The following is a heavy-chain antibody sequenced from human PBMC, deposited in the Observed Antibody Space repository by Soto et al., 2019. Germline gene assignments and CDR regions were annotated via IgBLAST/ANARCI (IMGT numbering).Heavy chain of an antibody. D-gene: IGHD3-9*01. CDR1: GYTLTELS. Sequence: ASVKVSCKVSGYTLTELSMHWVRQAPGKGLEWMGGFDPEDGETIYAQKFQGRVTMTEDTSTDTAYMELSSLRSEDTAVYYCATKRRPSYYDILTGYYESLDYWGQGTLVTVS. CDR2: FDPEDGET. J-gene: IGHJ4*02. V-gene: IGHV1-24*01. CDR3: ATKRRPSYYDILTGYYESLDY.